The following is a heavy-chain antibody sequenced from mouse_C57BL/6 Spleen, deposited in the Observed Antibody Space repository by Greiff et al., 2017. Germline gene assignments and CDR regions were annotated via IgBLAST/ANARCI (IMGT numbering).Heavy chain of an antibody. CDR3: GYDYDGAWFAY. CDR1: RYTFTSYG. Sequence: QVQLQQSGAELARPGASVKLSCKASRYTFTSYGISWVKQRPGQGLEWIGEIYPRSGNTYYNEKFKGKATLTADKSSSTAYMELRSLTSEDSAVYFCGYDYDGAWFAYWGQGTLVTVSA. V-gene: IGHV1-81*01. CDR2: IYPRSGNT. J-gene: IGHJ3*01. D-gene: IGHD2-4*01.